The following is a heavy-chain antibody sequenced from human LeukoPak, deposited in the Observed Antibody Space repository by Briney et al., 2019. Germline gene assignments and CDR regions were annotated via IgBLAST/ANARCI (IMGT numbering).Heavy chain of an antibody. V-gene: IGHV3-30*02. D-gene: IGHD6-19*01. J-gene: IGHJ4*02. CDR2: IRYDGSNK. CDR1: GFTFSNAW. Sequence: GGSLRLSCAASGFTFSNAWMSWVRQAPGKGLEWVAFIRYDGSNKYYADSVKGRFTISRDNSKNTLYLQMNSLRAEDTAVYYCARGVNVAVAGRWSVYWGQGTLVTVSS. CDR3: ARGVNVAVAGRWSVY.